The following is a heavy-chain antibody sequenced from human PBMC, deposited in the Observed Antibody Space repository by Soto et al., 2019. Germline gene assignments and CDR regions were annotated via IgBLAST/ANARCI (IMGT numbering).Heavy chain of an antibody. D-gene: IGHD2-21*02. J-gene: IGHJ4*01. CDR2: LYFRGAT. Sequence: LSLTCSVSGGSITNTNYHWGWIRQAPGKGLGWIGTLYFRGATDYNPSLQSRVTISADTSKNQISLHLSSVTAADTAVYYCFGVLAATLDYWGQGTRVTVSS. CDR1: GGSITNTNYH. CDR3: FGVLAATLDY. V-gene: IGHV4-39*01.